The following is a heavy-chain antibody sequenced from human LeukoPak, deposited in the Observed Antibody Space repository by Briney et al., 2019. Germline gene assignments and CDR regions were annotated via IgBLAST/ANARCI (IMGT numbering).Heavy chain of an antibody. V-gene: IGHV3-48*02. CDR3: ARGKDFGFDY. CDR1: GFTFSSFS. CDR2: FGTSSGTI. D-gene: IGHD3-10*01. Sequence: GGSLRLSCAASGFTFSSFSMNWVRQAPGKGLEWVSYFGTSSGTISYADSVKGRFTISRDDAKNSLYLQMNSLRDEDTAVYYCARGKDFGFDYWGQGTLVTVSS. J-gene: IGHJ4*02.